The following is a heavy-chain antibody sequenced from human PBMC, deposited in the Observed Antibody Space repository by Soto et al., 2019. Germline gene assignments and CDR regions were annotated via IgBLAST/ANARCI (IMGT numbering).Heavy chain of an antibody. V-gene: IGHV4-31*03. CDR2: IYYSGST. CDR3: ARDRCTNGVCYSGFGLYYYYGMDV. Sequence: SETLSLTCTVSGGSISSGGYYWSWIRQHPGKGLEWVGYIYYSGSTYYNPSLKSRVTISVDTSKNQFSLKLSSVTAADTAVYYCARDRCTNGVCYSGFGLYYYYGMDVWGQGTTVTVSS. D-gene: IGHD2-8*01. J-gene: IGHJ6*02. CDR1: GGSISSGGYY.